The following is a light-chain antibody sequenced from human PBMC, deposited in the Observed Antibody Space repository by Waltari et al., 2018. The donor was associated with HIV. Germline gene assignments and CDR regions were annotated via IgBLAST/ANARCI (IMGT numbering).Light chain of an antibody. J-gene: IGLJ3*02. Sequence: SYVLTQPPSVSVAPGQTARITCGGNHIGDKSVHWYQQKPGQAPVLVVYDDSDRPSGIPERVSGSNSGNTATLTISGVEAGDEADYYCQVWDVVSDHVLFGGGTKLTVL. CDR3: QVWDVVSDHVL. CDR2: DDS. CDR1: HIGDKS. V-gene: IGLV3-21*02.